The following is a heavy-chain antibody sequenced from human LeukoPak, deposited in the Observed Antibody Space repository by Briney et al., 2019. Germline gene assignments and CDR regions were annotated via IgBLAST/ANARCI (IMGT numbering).Heavy chain of an antibody. V-gene: IGHV3-23*01. D-gene: IGHD6-13*01. CDR3: AKSRNTSWYDWDY. CDR2: ISAGAGST. J-gene: IGHJ4*02. Sequence: GGSLRLSCAASGFTFSSYAMSWVRQAPRKGLEWVSTISAGAGSTYCADSVKGRFTISRDNSKNTLYLQLNSLRAEDTAVYYCAKSRNTSWYDWDYWGQGTLVTVSS. CDR1: GFTFSSYA.